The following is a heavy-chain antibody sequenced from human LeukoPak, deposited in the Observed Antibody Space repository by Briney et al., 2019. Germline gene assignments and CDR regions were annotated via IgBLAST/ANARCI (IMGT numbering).Heavy chain of an antibody. D-gene: IGHD1-1*01. V-gene: IGHV3-30-3*01. CDR3: ASLDQLVGGY. CDR1: GFTFHSFA. Sequence: PGGSLRLSCAVSGFTFHSFAMHWVRQAPGKGLEWVAVISYDGSDTYYADSAKGRFTISRDNSKNTLYLQMSSLTAEDTAVYFCASLDQLVGGYWGQGTLVTVSS. J-gene: IGHJ4*02. CDR2: ISYDGSDT.